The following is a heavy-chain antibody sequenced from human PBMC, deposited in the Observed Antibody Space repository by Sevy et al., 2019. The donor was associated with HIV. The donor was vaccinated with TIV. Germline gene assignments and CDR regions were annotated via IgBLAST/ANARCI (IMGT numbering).Heavy chain of an antibody. CDR3: ARDWGDAFDDRRASYYYFYGMDV. Sequence: GGSLRLSCAASGFTFSIYWMTWVRQAPGKGLEWVANIKQDGSEKYYVDSVKGRFTISRDNAKNSLYLQMNSLRADDTAVYYCARDWGDAFDDRRASYYYFYGMDVWGQGTTVTVSS. D-gene: IGHD3-16*01. J-gene: IGHJ6*02. CDR1: GFTFSIYW. CDR2: IKQDGSEK. V-gene: IGHV3-7*01.